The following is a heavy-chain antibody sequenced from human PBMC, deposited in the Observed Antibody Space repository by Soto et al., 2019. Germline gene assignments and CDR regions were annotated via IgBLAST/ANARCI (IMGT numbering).Heavy chain of an antibody. CDR3: ARGGEEGATEY. J-gene: IGHJ4*02. V-gene: IGHV1-69*02. CDR1: GGTFSSYT. D-gene: IGHD1-26*01. Sequence: QVQLVQSGAEVKKPGSSVKVSCKASGGTFSSYTISWVRQAPGQGLEWMGRIIPILGIANYAQKFQGRVTITADKSTSTADMELSSLTSEDTAVYYCARGGEEGATEYWGQGTLVTVSS. CDR2: IIPILGIA.